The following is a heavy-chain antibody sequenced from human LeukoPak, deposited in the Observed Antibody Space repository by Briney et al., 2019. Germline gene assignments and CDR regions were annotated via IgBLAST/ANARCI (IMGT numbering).Heavy chain of an antibody. V-gene: IGHV3-11*01. CDR1: GFTFSDYY. Sequence: GGSLRLSCAASGFTFSDYYMSWIRQAPGKGLEWVSYISSSGSTIYYADSVKGRFTISRDDAKNSLYLQMNSLRAEDTAVYYCARDRPARIAAAGTIDYWGQGTLVTVSS. CDR2: ISSSGSTI. CDR3: ARDRPARIAAAGTIDY. J-gene: IGHJ4*02. D-gene: IGHD6-13*01.